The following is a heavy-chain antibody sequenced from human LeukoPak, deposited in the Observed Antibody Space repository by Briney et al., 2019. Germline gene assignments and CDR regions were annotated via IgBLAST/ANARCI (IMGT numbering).Heavy chain of an antibody. D-gene: IGHD3-3*01. CDR3: ARESRLRFLEWLPSANFYMDV. J-gene: IGHJ6*03. Sequence: GGSLRLSCAASGFTFSSYSMNWVRQAPGKGLGWVSSISSSSSYIYYADSVKGRFTISRDNAKNSLYLQMNSLRAEDTAVYYCARESRLRFLEWLPSANFYMDVWGKGTTVTVSS. V-gene: IGHV3-21*01. CDR1: GFTFSSYS. CDR2: ISSSSSYI.